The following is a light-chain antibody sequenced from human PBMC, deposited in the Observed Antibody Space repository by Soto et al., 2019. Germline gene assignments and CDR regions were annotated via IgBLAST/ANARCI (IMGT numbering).Light chain of an antibody. CDR1: QSVDNW. V-gene: IGKV1-5*03. J-gene: IGKJ1*01. CDR2: RAS. Sequence: DIQMTQSPSTLSASVGDRVIITCRASQSVDNWLAWFQQKPGKAPKVVIYRASGLETGVPSRFSGSGSGTEFTLTISSLQPDDFATCYCQHYSASSPWTFGQGTKVELK. CDR3: QHYSASSPWT.